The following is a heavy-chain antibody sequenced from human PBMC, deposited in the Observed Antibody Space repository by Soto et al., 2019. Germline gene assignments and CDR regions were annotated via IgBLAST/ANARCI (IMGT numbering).Heavy chain of an antibody. V-gene: IGHV3-30-3*01. Sequence: QEQLVESGGDVVQSGRSLTLSCAASGFTFSANAMHWVRQAPGKGLEWVAVIAYDGTIKIYRDSVKGRFTISRDDSKSTLYLQMNSLRPEDTAVYYCARDKIKGAPDYLDSWGQGPLVTVSS. D-gene: IGHD1-26*01. CDR1: GFTFSANA. CDR3: ARDKIKGAPDYLDS. CDR2: IAYDGTIK. J-gene: IGHJ4*02.